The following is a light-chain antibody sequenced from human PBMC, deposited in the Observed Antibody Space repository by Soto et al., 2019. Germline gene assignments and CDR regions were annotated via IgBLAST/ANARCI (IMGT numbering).Light chain of an antibody. Sequence: DLQMTQSPSTLSASVGDRVTITCRASQSISSWLAWYQQKPGKAPKLLIYDASSLESGVPSRFSGSGSGTEFTLTIGSLQPDDFTTYYCQQYNSYPLTFGPGTKVDIK. CDR1: QSISSW. J-gene: IGKJ3*01. CDR2: DAS. CDR3: QQYNSYPLT. V-gene: IGKV1-5*01.